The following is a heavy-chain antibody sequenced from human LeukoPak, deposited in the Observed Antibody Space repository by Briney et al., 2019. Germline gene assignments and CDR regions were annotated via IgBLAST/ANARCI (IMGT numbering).Heavy chain of an antibody. V-gene: IGHV1-8*01. CDR1: GYTFTSYD. CDR2: MNPNSGNT. J-gene: IGHJ3*01. CDR3: ARVSGRYDSSGYR. Sequence: ASVKVSCKASGYTFTSYDINWVRQATGQGLEWMGWMNPNSGNTGYAQKVQVRGTMTRNTSICTAYMDLSSTRSEDTALYYCARVSGRYDSSGYRWGQGTTVTASS. D-gene: IGHD3-22*01.